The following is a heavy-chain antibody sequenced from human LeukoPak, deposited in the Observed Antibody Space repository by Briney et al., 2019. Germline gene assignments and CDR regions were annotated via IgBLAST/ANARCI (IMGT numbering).Heavy chain of an antibody. Sequence: EASVKVSCKASGYTFTGYFMHWVRQAPGQGLEWMGWINPNSGGTNYAQKFQGRVTMTRDTSISTAYMELNRLRSDDTAVYYCARQEPTLNNYYDSGTYSSDLWGRGTLVTVSS. CDR3: ARQEPTLNNYYDSGTYSSDL. J-gene: IGHJ2*01. CDR2: INPNSGGT. D-gene: IGHD3-22*01. V-gene: IGHV1-2*02. CDR1: GYTFTGYF.